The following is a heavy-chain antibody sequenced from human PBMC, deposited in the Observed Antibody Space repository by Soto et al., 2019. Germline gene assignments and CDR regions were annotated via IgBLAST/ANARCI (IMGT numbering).Heavy chain of an antibody. CDR2: INPNSGGT. D-gene: IGHD3-9*01. CDR1: GYTFTGYY. J-gene: IGHJ6*02. V-gene: IGHV1-2*04. CDR3: ARGGVLRYFDWLPLYGMDV. Sequence: ASVKVSCKASGYTFTGYYMHWVRQAPGQGLEWMGWINPNSGGTNYAQKFQGWVTMTRDTSISTAYMELSRLRSDDTAVYYCARGGVLRYFDWLPLYGMDVWGQGTTVTVPS.